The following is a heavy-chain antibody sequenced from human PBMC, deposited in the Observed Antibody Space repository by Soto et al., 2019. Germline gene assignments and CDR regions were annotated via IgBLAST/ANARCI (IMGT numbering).Heavy chain of an antibody. V-gene: IGHV4-61*08. CDR1: GGSISSGGYS. CDR3: ARGWDRIAAAGTFDY. J-gene: IGHJ4*02. D-gene: IGHD6-13*01. Sequence: SETLSLTCAVSGGSISSGGYSWSWIRQPPGKGLEWIGYIYYSGSTNYNPSLKSRVTISVDTSKNQFSLKLSSVTAADTAVYYCARGWDRIAAAGTFDYWGQGTPVTVSS. CDR2: IYYSGST.